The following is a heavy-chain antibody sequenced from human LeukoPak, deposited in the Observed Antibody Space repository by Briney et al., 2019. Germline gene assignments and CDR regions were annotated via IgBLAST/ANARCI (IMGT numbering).Heavy chain of an antibody. Sequence: GGSLRLSCAASGFTFSCYEMNWVRQAPGKGLEWVSSISSSSSYIYYADSVKGRFTISRDNAKNSLYLQMNSLRAEDTAVYYCARKGIAVAAPFDYWGQGTLVTVSS. CDR1: GFTFSCYE. CDR2: ISSSSSYI. J-gene: IGHJ4*02. V-gene: IGHV3-21*01. D-gene: IGHD6-19*01. CDR3: ARKGIAVAAPFDY.